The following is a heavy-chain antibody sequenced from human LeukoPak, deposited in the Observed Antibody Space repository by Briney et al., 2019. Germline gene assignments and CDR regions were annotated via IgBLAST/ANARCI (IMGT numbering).Heavy chain of an antibody. CDR2: INPNSGGT. V-gene: IGHV1-2*02. Sequence: GASVKVSCKASGYTFTGYYMHWVRQAPGQGLEWMGWINPNSGGTNYAQKFQGRVTMTRDTSISTAYMELSSLRSEDTAVYYCARGIVVVPAAMREYYYYYYMDVWGKGTTVTISS. D-gene: IGHD2-2*01. J-gene: IGHJ6*03. CDR3: ARGIVVVPAAMREYYYYYYMDV. CDR1: GYTFTGYY.